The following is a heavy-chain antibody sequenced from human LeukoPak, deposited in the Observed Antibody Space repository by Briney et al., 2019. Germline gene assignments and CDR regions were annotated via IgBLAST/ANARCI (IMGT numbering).Heavy chain of an antibody. J-gene: IGHJ4*02. V-gene: IGHV3-23*01. Sequence: GGSLRLSCAASGFTFSSYAMNWVRQAPGKGLEWVSTISDCGGSTYYADSVKGRFTISRDNSKNTLNLQMNSLRAEDTAVYFCAKDLRGYTYGYFAYWGQGALVTVSS. D-gene: IGHD5-18*01. CDR3: AKDLRGYTYGYFAY. CDR1: GFTFSSYA. CDR2: ISDCGGST.